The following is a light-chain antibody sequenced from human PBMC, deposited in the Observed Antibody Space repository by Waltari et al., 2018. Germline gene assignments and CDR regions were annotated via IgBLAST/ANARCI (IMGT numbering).Light chain of an antibody. CDR2: NNN. CDR3: QSYDDSLSAWV. CDR1: SSNIGADYD. Sequence: QSVLTQPSSVSGAPGQRVTISCTGSSSNIGADYDCPRYRHLPGTAPKLLIHNNNNRPSGVPGRCSGSKSGTSASLAITGLQAEDEADYYCQSYDDSLSAWVFGGGTKLTVL. V-gene: IGLV1-40*01. J-gene: IGLJ3*02.